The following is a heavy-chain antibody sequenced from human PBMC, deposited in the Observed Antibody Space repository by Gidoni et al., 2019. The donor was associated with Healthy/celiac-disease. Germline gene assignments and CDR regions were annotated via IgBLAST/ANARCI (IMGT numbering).Heavy chain of an antibody. CDR1: AFIFSSYG. D-gene: IGHD4-4*01. CDR3: AKRGGYSNYLEYYYYYYMDV. Sequence: QVQLVESGGGVVQPGSSLRLSCVASAFIFSSYGMHWVRQAPGKGLEWVAVISYDGSNNYYADSVKGRFTISRDNSKNTLYLQMNSLRAEDTAVYYYAKRGGYSNYLEYYYYYYMDVWGKGTTVTVSS. J-gene: IGHJ6*03. CDR2: ISYDGSNN. V-gene: IGHV3-30*18.